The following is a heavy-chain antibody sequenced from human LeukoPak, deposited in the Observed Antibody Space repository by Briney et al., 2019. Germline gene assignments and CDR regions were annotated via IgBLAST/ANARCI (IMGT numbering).Heavy chain of an antibody. CDR1: GYTFTGYY. V-gene: IGHV1-2*02. J-gene: IGHJ5*02. CDR3: ARHGAAGSSHVDL. CDR2: IKPNSGGT. D-gene: IGHD6-13*01. Sequence: ASVKVSCKASGYTFTGYYMHWVRQAPGQGLEWMGWIKPNSGGTNYAQKFQGRVTMTRDTSISTAYMELSRLTSDDTAVYYCARHGAAGSSHVDLWAQGTLVTISS.